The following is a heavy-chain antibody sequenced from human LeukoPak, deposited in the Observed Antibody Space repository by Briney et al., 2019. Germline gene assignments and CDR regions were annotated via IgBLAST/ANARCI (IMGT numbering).Heavy chain of an antibody. Sequence: ASVKVSCKASGYTFISYGISWVRQAPGQGLDWMGWITTKNGNTNYAQKFQGRATLTRATSTGTVYMELSSLRSEDTAVYYCASVYKHGMDVWGQGTTVIVSS. CDR1: GYTFISYG. CDR2: ITTKNGNT. D-gene: IGHD5-24*01. CDR3: ASVYKHGMDV. V-gene: IGHV1-18*01. J-gene: IGHJ6*02.